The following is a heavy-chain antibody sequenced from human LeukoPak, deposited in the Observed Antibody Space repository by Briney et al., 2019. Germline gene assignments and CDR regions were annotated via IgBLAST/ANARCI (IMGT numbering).Heavy chain of an antibody. CDR3: ARGLPMYCGGDCYSDFDY. V-gene: IGHV4-34*01. CDR2: INHSGST. CDR1: GGSFSGYY. Sequence: SETLSLTCAVYGGSFSGYYWSWIRQPPGKGLEWIGEINHSGSTNYNPSLKSRVTISVDTSKNQFSLKLSSVTAADTAVYYCARGLPMYCGGDCYSDFDYWGQGTLVTVSS. J-gene: IGHJ4*02. D-gene: IGHD2-21*02.